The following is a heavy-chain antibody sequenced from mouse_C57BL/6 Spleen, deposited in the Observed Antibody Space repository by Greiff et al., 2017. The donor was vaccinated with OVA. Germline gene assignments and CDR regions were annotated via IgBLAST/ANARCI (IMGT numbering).Heavy chain of an antibody. Sequence: EVHLVESGGGLVKPGGSLKLSCAASGFTFSSYAMSWVRQTPEKRLEWVATISDGGSYTYYPDNVKGRFTISRDNAKNNLYLQMSHLKSEDTAMYYCARDQSRDDAYWGQGTLVTVSA. CDR1: GFTFSSYA. CDR2: ISDGGSYT. J-gene: IGHJ3*01. V-gene: IGHV5-4*01. CDR3: ARDQSRDDAY.